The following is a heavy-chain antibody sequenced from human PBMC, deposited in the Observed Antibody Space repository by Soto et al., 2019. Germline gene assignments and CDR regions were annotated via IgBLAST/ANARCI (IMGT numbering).Heavy chain of an antibody. CDR3: ARVRTYNFKNDGYFDH. V-gene: IGHV3-30-3*01. CDR1: GFTFDTFA. Sequence: GGSLRLSCATSGFTFDTFAIHWVRQAPGKGMELVAAMSYDGNKEDYVDPVKGRFTISSGTSQITLYLQMNSLRAEDTGVYYCARVRTYNFKNDGYFDHWGQGTPVTVYS. D-gene: IGHD1-1*01. J-gene: IGHJ4*01. CDR2: MSYDGNKE.